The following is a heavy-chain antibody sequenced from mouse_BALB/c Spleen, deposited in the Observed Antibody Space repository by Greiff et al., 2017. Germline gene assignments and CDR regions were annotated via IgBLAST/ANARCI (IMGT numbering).Heavy chain of an antibody. Sequence: EVQLVESGGGLVKPGGSLKLSCAASGFTFSSYAMSWVRQTPEKRLEWVATISSGGSYTYYPDSVKGRFTISRDNAKNTLYLQMSSLRSEDTAMYYCARRGYYYGSSYLYYFDYWGQGTTLTVSS. CDR3: ARRGYYYGSSYLYYFDY. J-gene: IGHJ2*01. CDR1: GFTFSSYA. D-gene: IGHD1-1*01. CDR2: ISSGGSYT. V-gene: IGHV5-9-3*01.